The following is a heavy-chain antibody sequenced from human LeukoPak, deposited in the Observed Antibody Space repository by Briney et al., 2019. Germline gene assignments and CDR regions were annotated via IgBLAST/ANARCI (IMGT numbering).Heavy chain of an antibody. J-gene: IGHJ4*02. CDR3: ARETLNCGGDCLDY. Sequence: PGGSLRLSCAASEFTFSSYEWNWVRQPPGKGLEWLSYISTTDTTKYYAEPVKGRFTISRDNAKNSLFLQMNSLRAEDTALYYCARETLNCGGDCLDYWGQGTLVTVSS. D-gene: IGHD2-21*02. V-gene: IGHV3-48*03. CDR2: ISTTDTTK. CDR1: EFTFSSYE.